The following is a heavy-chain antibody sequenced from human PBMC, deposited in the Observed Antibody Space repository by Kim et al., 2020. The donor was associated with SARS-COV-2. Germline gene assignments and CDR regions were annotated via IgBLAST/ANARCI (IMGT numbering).Heavy chain of an antibody. CDR1: TFTLSNYE. Sequence: GGSLRLSCVDSTFTLSNYEMNWVRQAPGKGLEWISHISSDGRTIYYADSVRGRFTISRDNVWHSLHLQLNGLRSDDTGIYYCVKDSGSSNVYYFDYWGPGVLVTVSS. V-gene: IGHV3-48*03. D-gene: IGHD3-10*01. CDR3: VKDSGSSNVYYFDY. J-gene: IGHJ4*02. CDR2: ISSDGRTI.